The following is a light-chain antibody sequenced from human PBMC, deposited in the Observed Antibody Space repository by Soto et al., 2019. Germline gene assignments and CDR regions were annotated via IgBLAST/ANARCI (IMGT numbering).Light chain of an antibody. V-gene: IGLV2-14*03. Sequence: QSALTQPASVSGSPGQSITISCTGTSSDVGGYNFVSWFQQHPGKAPKLMIFEVTSRPSGVSNRFSGSKSGNTASLTISGLQPGDEADYYCSSYTSSSTLVFGGGTKLTVL. CDR2: EVT. CDR1: SSDVGGYNF. CDR3: SSYTSSSTLV. J-gene: IGLJ2*01.